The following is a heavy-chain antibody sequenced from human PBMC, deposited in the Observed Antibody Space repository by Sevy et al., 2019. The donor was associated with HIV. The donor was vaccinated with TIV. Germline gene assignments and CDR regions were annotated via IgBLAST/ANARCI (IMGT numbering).Heavy chain of an antibody. D-gene: IGHD2-15*01. V-gene: IGHV3-30-3*01. J-gene: IGHJ5*02. Sequence: GGSLRLSCAASGFAFSSYAMHWVRQAPGKGLEWVAVISYDGSNKYYADSVKGRFTISRDNSKNTLYLQMNSLRAKDTAVSYCARDVWHQEIVEVVAAANYWFDPWGQGTLVTVSS. CDR1: GFAFSSYA. CDR3: ARDVWHQEIVEVVAAANYWFDP. CDR2: ISYDGSNK.